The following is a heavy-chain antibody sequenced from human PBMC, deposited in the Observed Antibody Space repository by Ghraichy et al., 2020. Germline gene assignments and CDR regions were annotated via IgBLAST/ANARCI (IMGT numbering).Heavy chain of an antibody. V-gene: IGHV3-9*01. CDR1: GFTFDDYA. Sequence: GGSLRLSCAASGFTFDDYAMHWVRQPPGKGLEWVSGISWNSGNIGYADSVKGRFTISRDNAKNSLYLQMNSLRAEDTALYYCAKDMGWELGAPNWFDPWGQGTQVTVSS. CDR3: AKDMGWELGAPNWFDP. CDR2: ISWNSGNI. J-gene: IGHJ5*02. D-gene: IGHD1-26*01.